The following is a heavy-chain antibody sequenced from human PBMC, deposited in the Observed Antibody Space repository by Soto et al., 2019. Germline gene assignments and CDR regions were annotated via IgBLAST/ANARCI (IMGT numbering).Heavy chain of an antibody. CDR2: ISAYNGNT. D-gene: IGHD3-22*01. V-gene: IGHV1-18*01. CDR1: GYTFTSYG. CDR3: ARAAYYYDSSGYYYEDY. Sequence: QVQLVQSGAEVKKPGASVKVSCKASGYTFTSYGISWVRQAPGQGLAWMGWISAYNGNTNYAQKLQGRVTMTTDTSTSTAYMELRSLRSDDTAVYYCARAAYYYDSSGYYYEDYWGQGTLVTVSS. J-gene: IGHJ4*02.